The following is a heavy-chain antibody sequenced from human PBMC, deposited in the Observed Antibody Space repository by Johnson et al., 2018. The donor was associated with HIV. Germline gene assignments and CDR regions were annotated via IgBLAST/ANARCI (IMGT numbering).Heavy chain of an antibody. Sequence: VQLVESGGTLVQPGRSLRLSCAASGFNLDDYGMSWVRRAPGKGLEWVSVIYSGGSTYYADSVKGRFTISRDNSKNTVYLQMNSLRADDTAVYYCARRYCSGGRCLNPKDAFDIWGQGTMVTVSS. CDR3: ARRYCSGGRCLNPKDAFDI. CDR2: IYSGGST. CDR1: GFNLDDYG. J-gene: IGHJ3*02. V-gene: IGHV3-66*01. D-gene: IGHD2-15*01.